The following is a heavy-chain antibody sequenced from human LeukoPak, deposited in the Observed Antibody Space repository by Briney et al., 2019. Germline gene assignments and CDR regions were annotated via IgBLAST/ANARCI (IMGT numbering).Heavy chain of an antibody. CDR2: IKKDGIEK. V-gene: IGHV3-7*01. Sequence: GGSLRLSCVVSGFTLSSDWMSWVRQAPGKGLEWVANIKKDGIEKYYVESVKGRFTISRDNAKNSLYLQMNSLRAEDTAVYYCARGRYSSRSGGYYFDIWGQGTLVTVSS. D-gene: IGHD2-2*01. CDR3: ARGRYSSRSGGYYFDI. CDR1: GFTLSSDW. J-gene: IGHJ4*02.